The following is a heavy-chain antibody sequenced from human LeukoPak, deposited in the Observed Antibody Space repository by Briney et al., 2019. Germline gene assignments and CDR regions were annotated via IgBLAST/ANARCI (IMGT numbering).Heavy chain of an antibody. CDR2: IHYNGAT. CDR3: ARAGVLWFGELLRTPYFDY. CDR1: GGSISSSNYY. Sequence: PSETLSLTCTVSGGSISSSNYYWGWIRQPPGKGLEWIGIIHYNGATYYNSSLKSRVTISVDPSKNQFSLKLTSLTAADTAVYYCARAGVLWFGELLRTPYFDYWGQGTLVTVSS. V-gene: IGHV4-39*01. D-gene: IGHD3-10*01. J-gene: IGHJ4*02.